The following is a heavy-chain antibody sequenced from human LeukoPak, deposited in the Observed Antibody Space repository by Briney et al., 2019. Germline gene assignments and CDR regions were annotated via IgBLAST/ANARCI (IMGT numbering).Heavy chain of an antibody. V-gene: IGHV3-30*18. CDR1: GFIFSTSA. D-gene: IGHD4-23*01. CDR2: ISYDGSKK. J-gene: IGHJ4*02. CDR3: AKDWAGNGGFDY. Sequence: PGVSLRLSCAAPGFIFSTSAMHWVRQAPGKGLEWVAVISYDGSKKYYAESVKGRFTISRDNSKNTLYLQVNSLRAEDTAVYYCAKDWAGNGGFDYWGQGTLVTVSS.